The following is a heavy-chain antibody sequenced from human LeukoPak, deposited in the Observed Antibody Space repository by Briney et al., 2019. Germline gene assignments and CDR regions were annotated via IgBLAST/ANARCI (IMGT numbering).Heavy chain of an antibody. CDR2: INPNSGGT. J-gene: IGHJ5*02. D-gene: IGHD6-6*01. CDR3: AREVNSVTNELVNWFDP. V-gene: IGHV1-2*02. Sequence: GASVKVSCKASGYTFTGYYMHWVRQAPGQGLEWMGWINPNSGGTNYAQKSQGRVTMTRDTSISTAYMELSRLRSDDTAVYHCAREVNSVTNELVNWFDPWGQGTLVTVSS. CDR1: GYTFTGYY.